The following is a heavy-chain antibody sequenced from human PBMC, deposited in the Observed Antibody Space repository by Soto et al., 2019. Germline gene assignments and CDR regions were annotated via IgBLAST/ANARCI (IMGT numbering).Heavy chain of an antibody. D-gene: IGHD1-20*01. CDR2: IYYSGST. CDR1: GGSISSGGYY. J-gene: IGHJ3*02. Sequence: TLSLTCTVSGGSISSGGYYWSWIRQHPGKGLEWIGYIYYSGSTYYNPSLKSRVTISVDTSKNQFSLKLSSVTAADTAVYYCAREVTITENAFDIWGQGTMVTVSS. CDR3: AREVTITENAFDI. V-gene: IGHV4-31*03.